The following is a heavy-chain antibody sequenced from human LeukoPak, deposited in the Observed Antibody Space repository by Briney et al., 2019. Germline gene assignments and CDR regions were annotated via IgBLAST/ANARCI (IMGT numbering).Heavy chain of an antibody. Sequence: SETLSLTCTVSGGSISSYYWSWIRQPPGKGLEWIGNIYYSGSTNYNPSLKSRVTISVDTSKNQFSLKLGSVTAADTAVYYCARSRNTGYSSSWSPDCWGLGTLVAVSS. V-gene: IGHV4-59*01. CDR1: GGSISSYY. CDR3: ARSRNTGYSSSWSPDC. J-gene: IGHJ4*02. CDR2: IYYSGST. D-gene: IGHD6-13*01.